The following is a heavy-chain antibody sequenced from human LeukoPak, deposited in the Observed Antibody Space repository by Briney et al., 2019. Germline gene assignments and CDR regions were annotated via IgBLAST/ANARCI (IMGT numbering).Heavy chain of an antibody. V-gene: IGHV3-30*18. J-gene: IGHJ6*02. Sequence: GGSLRLSCAASGFTFSSYGMHWVRQAPGKGLEWVAVISYDGSNKYYADSVKGRFTISRDNSKNTLYLQMNSLRAEDTAVYYCAKDIVVVTAYYYYGMDVWGQGTTVTVSS. CDR2: ISYDGSNK. CDR3: AKDIVVVTAYYYYGMDV. CDR1: GFTFSSYG. D-gene: IGHD2-21*02.